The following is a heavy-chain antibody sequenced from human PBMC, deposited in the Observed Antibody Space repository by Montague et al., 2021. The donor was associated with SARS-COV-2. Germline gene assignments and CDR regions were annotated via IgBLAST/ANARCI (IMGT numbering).Heavy chain of an antibody. D-gene: IGHD3-3*01. CDR1: GGSFSGYY. Sequence: SETLSLTCAVYGGSFSGYYWSWIRQSPGKGLEWIGEINHSGSTHYNPSLKSRVILSVDTSKNQFSLNLSSVTAADAAFYYCARLSGYYVVWGQGTLVTVSS. V-gene: IGHV4-34*01. J-gene: IGHJ4*02. CDR2: INHSGST. CDR3: ARLSGYYVV.